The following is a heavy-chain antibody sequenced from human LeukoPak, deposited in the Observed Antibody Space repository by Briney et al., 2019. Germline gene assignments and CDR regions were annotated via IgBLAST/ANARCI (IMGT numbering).Heavy chain of an antibody. D-gene: IGHD4-17*01. Sequence: LGGSLRLSCAASGFTFSSYGMHWVRQAPGKGLEWVAVIWYDGSNKYYADSVKGRFTISRDNSKNTLYLQMNSLRAEDTAVYYCARGSYGDFIYFDYWGQGTLVTVSS. V-gene: IGHV3-33*01. CDR2: IWYDGSNK. J-gene: IGHJ4*02. CDR1: GFTFSSYG. CDR3: ARGSYGDFIYFDY.